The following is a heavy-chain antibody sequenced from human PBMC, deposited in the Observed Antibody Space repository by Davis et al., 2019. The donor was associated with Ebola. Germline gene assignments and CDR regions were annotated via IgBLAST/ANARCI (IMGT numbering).Heavy chain of an antibody. CDR2: ISAYNGNT. J-gene: IGHJ6*03. D-gene: IGHD3-22*01. CDR1: GYTFTSYR. V-gene: IGHV1-18*04. CDR3: AREGGYYDSSGYYYYYYYMDV. Sequence: ASVKVSCKASGYTFTSYRISWVRQAPGQGLEWMGWISAYNGNTNYAQKLQGRVTMTTDTSTSTAYMELRSLRSDDTAVYYCAREGGYYDSSGYYYYYYYMDVWGKGTTVTVSS.